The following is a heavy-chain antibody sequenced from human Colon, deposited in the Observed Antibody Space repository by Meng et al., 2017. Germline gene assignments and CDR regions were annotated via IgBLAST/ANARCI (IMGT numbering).Heavy chain of an antibody. D-gene: IGHD5-18*01. V-gene: IGHV5-51*01. CDR3: VRHARNGCIHGLDY. Sequence: GGSLRLSCTASGYSFTNYWIGWVRQMPGKGLEWMVIIHPVDSDVRFSPSFHGQVTVSADKSISTAYLQWSSLEASDTATYYCVRHARNGCIHGLDYWGQGTLVTVSS. CDR1: GYSFTNYW. J-gene: IGHJ4*02. CDR2: IHPVDSDV.